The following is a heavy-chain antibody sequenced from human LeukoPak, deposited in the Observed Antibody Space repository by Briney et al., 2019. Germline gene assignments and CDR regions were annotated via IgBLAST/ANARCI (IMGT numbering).Heavy chain of an antibody. CDR1: GGSISSYY. Sequence: SETLSLTCTVSGGSISSYYWSWVRQPPGKGLEWIGYIYYSGSTNYNPSLKSQVTISVDTSKNQFSLKLSSVTAADTAVYYCARHDYAAFDIWGQGTMVTVSS. V-gene: IGHV4-59*01. D-gene: IGHD4-17*01. J-gene: IGHJ3*02. CDR2: IYYSGST. CDR3: ARHDYAAFDI.